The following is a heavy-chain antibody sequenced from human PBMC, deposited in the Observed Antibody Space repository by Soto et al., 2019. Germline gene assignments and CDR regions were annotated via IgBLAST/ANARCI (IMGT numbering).Heavy chain of an antibody. J-gene: IGHJ4*02. V-gene: IGHV4-39*01. CDR3: AAIAVAGMVFVY. CDR2: IYYSGST. CDR1: GGSISSSSYY. D-gene: IGHD6-19*01. Sequence: SETLSLTCTVSGGSISSSSYYWGWIRQPPGKGLEWIGSIYYSGSTYYNPSLKSRVTISVDTSKNQFSLKLSSVTAADTAVYYCAAIAVAGMVFVYWGQGTLVTVSS.